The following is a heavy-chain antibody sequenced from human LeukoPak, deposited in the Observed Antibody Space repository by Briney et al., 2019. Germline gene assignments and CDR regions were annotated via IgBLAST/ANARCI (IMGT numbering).Heavy chain of an antibody. CDR3: ARVAMSDSSGYCDY. J-gene: IGHJ4*02. D-gene: IGHD3-22*01. CDR2: IWYDGSNE. Sequence: GGSLRLSCAASGFTFSSYAMHWARQAPGKGLEWVAVIWYDGSNENYADSVRGRFTVSRDNSKNTLYLHMNSVRAEDTAVYYCARVAMSDSSGYCDYWGQGTLVTVSS. V-gene: IGHV3-33*01. CDR1: GFTFSSYA.